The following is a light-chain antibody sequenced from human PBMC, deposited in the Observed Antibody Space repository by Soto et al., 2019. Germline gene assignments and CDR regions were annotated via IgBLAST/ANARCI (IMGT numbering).Light chain of an antibody. CDR2: GSS. CDR1: QSVSNNY. Sequence: EVVLTQSPGTLSLSPGERATLSCRASQSVSNNYFAWYQQKPGQAPRLLIFGSSDRATGIPDRFSGSGSGKDSTLTISRLEPEDFAVYYCQQYGSSPPYTFGQGTKLEIK. J-gene: IGKJ2*01. CDR3: QQYGSSPPYT. V-gene: IGKV3-20*01.